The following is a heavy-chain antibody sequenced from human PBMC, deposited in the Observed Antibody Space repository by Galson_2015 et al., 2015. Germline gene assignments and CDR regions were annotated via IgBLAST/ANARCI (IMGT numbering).Heavy chain of an antibody. CDR3: ARQKSDYYDGGTDAFDI. CDR2: IYPGDSDT. V-gene: IGHV5-51*01. J-gene: IGHJ3*02. D-gene: IGHD3-22*01. Sequence: QSGAEVKKPGESLKISCKGSGYSFTSYWIGWVRQMPGKGLEWMGIIYPGDSDTRYSPSFQGQVTISADKSISTAYLQWSSLKASDTAMYYCARQKSDYYDGGTDAFDIWGQGTMVTVSS. CDR1: GYSFTSYW.